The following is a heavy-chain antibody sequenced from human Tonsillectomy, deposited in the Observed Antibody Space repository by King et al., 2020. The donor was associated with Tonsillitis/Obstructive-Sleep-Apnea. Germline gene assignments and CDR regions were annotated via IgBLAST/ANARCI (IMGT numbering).Heavy chain of an antibody. V-gene: IGHV3-23*04. Sequence: VQLVESGGGLVQPGGSLRLSCAASGFTFSSYAMSWVRQAPGKGLEWVSGISGTGGNTDYADSVKGRFTVSRDNSKNTLYLQMNSLRAEDTAAYYCAKAGDMLVYAIYYSYMDVWGKGTTVTVSS. J-gene: IGHJ6*03. CDR2: ISGTGGNT. CDR1: GFTFSSYA. CDR3: AKAGDMLVYAIYYSYMDV. D-gene: IGHD2-8*01.